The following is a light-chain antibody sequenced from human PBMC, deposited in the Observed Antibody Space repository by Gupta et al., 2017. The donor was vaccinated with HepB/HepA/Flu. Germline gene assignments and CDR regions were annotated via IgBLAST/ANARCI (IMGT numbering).Light chain of an antibody. CDR2: GVN. CDR1: SSDVGAYDH. V-gene: IGLV2-14*03. J-gene: IGLJ2*01. CDR3: NADTTRSTVV. Sequence: QSALTQPASVSGSPGQSITISCSGTSSDVGAYDHVSWYQHHPGKAPKLLIYGVNNRPSGVSDRFSGSKSGDTAALTISGLRAEDEADYFCNADTTRSTVVFGGGTKLTVL.